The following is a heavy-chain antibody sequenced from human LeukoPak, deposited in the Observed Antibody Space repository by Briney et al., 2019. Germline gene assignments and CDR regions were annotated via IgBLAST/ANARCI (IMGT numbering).Heavy chain of an antibody. CDR1: GGSISSSSYY. CDR3: ARYGSGSYYRAALDY. V-gene: IGHV4-39*07. D-gene: IGHD3-10*01. CDR2: IYYSGST. J-gene: IGHJ4*02. Sequence: SETLSLTCTVSGGSISSSSYYWGWIRQPPGKGLEWIGSIYYSGSTYYNPSLKSRVTISVDTSKNQFSLKLSSVTAADTAVYYCARYGSGSYYRAALDYWGQGTLVTVSS.